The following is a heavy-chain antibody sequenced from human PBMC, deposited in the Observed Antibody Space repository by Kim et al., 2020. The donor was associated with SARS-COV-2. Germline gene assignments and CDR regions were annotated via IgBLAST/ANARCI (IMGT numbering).Heavy chain of an antibody. J-gene: IGHJ6*02. Sequence: ASVKVSCKASGYTFTSYYMHWVRQAPGQGLEWMGIINPSGGSTSYAQKFQGRVTMTRDTSTSTVYMELSSLRSEDTAVYYCARDRIKELLWFGESRYYYGMDVWGQGTTVTVSS. V-gene: IGHV1-46*01. CDR2: INPSGGST. D-gene: IGHD3-10*01. CDR1: GYTFTSYY. CDR3: ARDRIKELLWFGESRYYYGMDV.